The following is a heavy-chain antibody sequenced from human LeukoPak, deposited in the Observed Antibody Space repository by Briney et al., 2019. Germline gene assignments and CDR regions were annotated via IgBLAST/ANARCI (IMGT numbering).Heavy chain of an antibody. CDR2: INSDGSGT. D-gene: IGHD3-22*01. Sequence: GGSLRLSCAASGFTFSSYWMHWIRQAPGKGLVWVSRINSDGSGTSYADSVKGRFTISRDNAKNTLYLQMNSLRAEDTAVYYCARDRDDSSGYYDYWGQGTLVTVSS. CDR3: ARDRDDSSGYYDY. J-gene: IGHJ4*02. V-gene: IGHV3-74*01. CDR1: GFTFSSYW.